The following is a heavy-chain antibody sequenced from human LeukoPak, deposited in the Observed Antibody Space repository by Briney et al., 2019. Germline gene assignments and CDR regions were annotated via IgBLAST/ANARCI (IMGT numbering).Heavy chain of an antibody. D-gene: IGHD4-17*01. V-gene: IGHV1-58*02. Sequence: ASVKVSCKASGFTFTSSAMRWVRQARGQRLEWIGWIVVGSGNTNYAQKFQERVTITRDMSTSTAYMELSSLRPEDTAVYYCAAAGFAPDYGDYEFDYWGQGTLVTVSS. CDR3: AAAGFAPDYGDYEFDY. CDR1: GFTFTSSA. J-gene: IGHJ4*02. CDR2: IVVGSGNT.